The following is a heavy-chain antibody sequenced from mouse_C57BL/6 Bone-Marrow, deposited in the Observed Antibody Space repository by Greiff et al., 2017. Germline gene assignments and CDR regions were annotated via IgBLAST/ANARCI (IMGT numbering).Heavy chain of an antibody. D-gene: IGHD2-4*01. Sequence: DVHLVESGGGLVKPGGSLKLSCAASGFTFSSYAMSWVRQTPEKRLEWVATISDGGSYTYYPDNVKGRFTISRDNAKNNLYLQMSHLKSEDTAMYYCARDRGIYYDYGFDYWGQGTTLTVSS. V-gene: IGHV5-4*01. J-gene: IGHJ2*01. CDR3: ARDRGIYYDYGFDY. CDR1: GFTFSSYA. CDR2: ISDGGSYT.